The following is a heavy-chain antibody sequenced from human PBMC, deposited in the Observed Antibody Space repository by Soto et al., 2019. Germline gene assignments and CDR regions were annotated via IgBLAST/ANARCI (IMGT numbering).Heavy chain of an antibody. CDR2: IYYSGST. J-gene: IGHJ5*02. CDR3: ARQGHDSYSSGWYGRDLHWFDP. Sequence: QSQTLSLPCTVSGGSISSSSYYWGWIRQPPGKGLEWIGSIYYSGSTYYNPSLKSRVTISVDTSKNQFSLKLSSVTAADTAVYYCARQGHDSYSSGWYGRDLHWFDPWGQGTLVTVSS. D-gene: IGHD6-19*01. CDR1: GGSISSSSYY. V-gene: IGHV4-39*01.